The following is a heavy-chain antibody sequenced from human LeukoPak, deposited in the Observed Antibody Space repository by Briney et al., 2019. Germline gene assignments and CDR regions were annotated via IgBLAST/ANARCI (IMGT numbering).Heavy chain of an antibody. V-gene: IGHV1-8*03. CDR2: MNPNSGNT. CDR3: ARGLPGSSWAIDY. Sequence: ASVKVSCKDSGYTFTSYNINWVRQATGQGLEWMGWMNPNSGNTGYAQKFQGRVTITRNTSISTAYMELSSLRSEDTAVYYCARGLPGSSWAIDYWGQGTLVTVSS. CDR1: GYTFTSYN. J-gene: IGHJ4*02. D-gene: IGHD6-13*01.